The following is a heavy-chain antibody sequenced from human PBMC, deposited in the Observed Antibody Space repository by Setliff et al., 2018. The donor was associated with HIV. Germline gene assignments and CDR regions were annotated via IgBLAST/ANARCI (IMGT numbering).Heavy chain of an antibody. CDR3: ASGRYLINYYYSAMDD. CDR2: VYSTGST. J-gene: IGHJ6*01. D-gene: IGHD2-2*01. CDR1: GGSITNLDYF. Sequence: TSETLSLTCTLSGGSITNLDYFWSWVRLPPGKGLEWIGSVYSTGSTYQNPSLKDRITLSVDPSKNQVSLQVSSVTAADTAVYYCASGRYLINYYYSAMDDWGPGTTVTV. V-gene: IGHV4-30-4*01.